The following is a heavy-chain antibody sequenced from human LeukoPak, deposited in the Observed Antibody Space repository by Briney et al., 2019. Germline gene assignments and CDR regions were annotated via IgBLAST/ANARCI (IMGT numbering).Heavy chain of an antibody. CDR2: INSDGSST. CDR1: GFTFSSYW. Sequence: GGSLRLSCAASGFTFSSYWMHWVRQAPGKGLVWVSRINSDGSSTSYADSVKGRFTISRDNAKNTLYLQMNSLRAEDTAVYYCARVEIAPGDHYGMDVWGQGTTVTVSS. CDR3: ARVEIAPGDHYGMDV. V-gene: IGHV3-74*01. J-gene: IGHJ6*02. D-gene: IGHD3-10*01.